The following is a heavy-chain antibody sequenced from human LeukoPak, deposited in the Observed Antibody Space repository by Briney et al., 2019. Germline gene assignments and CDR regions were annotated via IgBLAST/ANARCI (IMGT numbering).Heavy chain of an antibody. CDR3: ARSTYCSGGSCSHNWFDP. D-gene: IGHD2-15*01. CDR1: GGSISSYY. V-gene: IGHV4-4*07. CDR2: IYTSGTI. Sequence: SETLSLTCTVSGGSISSYYWSWIRQPAGTALEWIGRIYTSGTITYNPSLKSRVTMSVDTSKNQFSLKLSSVTAADTAVYYCARSTYCSGGSCSHNWFDPWGQGTLVTVSS. J-gene: IGHJ5*02.